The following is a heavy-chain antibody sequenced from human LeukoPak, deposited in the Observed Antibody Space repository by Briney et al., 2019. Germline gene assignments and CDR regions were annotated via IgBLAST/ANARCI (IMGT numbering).Heavy chain of an antibody. CDR3: AKAAGYSSSWPFDY. J-gene: IGHJ4*02. Sequence: GGSLRLSCAASGFTFSSYAMSWVRQAPGKGLEWVSAISDSGGSTYYADSVKGRFTISRDNFKNTLYLQMNSLRAEDTAVYYCAKAAGYSSSWPFDYWGQGALVTVSS. CDR1: GFTFSSYA. V-gene: IGHV3-23*01. D-gene: IGHD6-13*01. CDR2: ISDSGGST.